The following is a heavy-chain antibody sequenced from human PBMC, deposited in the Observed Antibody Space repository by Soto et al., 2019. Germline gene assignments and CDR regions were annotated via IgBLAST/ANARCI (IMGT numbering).Heavy chain of an antibody. Sequence: SETLSLTCTVSGGSISSYYWSWIRQPPGKGLEWIGYIYYSGSTNYNPSLKSRVTISVDTSKNQFSLKLSSVTAADTAVYYCARDRGTGTTGGWFDPWGQGTLVTVSS. D-gene: IGHD1-7*01. J-gene: IGHJ5*02. CDR3: ARDRGTGTTGGWFDP. CDR1: GGSISSYY. V-gene: IGHV4-59*01. CDR2: IYYSGST.